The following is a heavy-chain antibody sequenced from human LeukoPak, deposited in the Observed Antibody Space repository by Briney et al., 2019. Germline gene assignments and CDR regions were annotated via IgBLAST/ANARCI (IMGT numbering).Heavy chain of an antibody. CDR2: INPNSGGT. CDR1: GYTFTGYY. Sequence: ASVKVSCKPSGYTFTGYYMHWVRQAPEQGLEWMGWINPNSGGTNYAQKFQGRVTMTRDTSISTAYMELGRLRYDDTAVYYCARVASTTRRHDAFYIWGQGTLVSVSS. D-gene: IGHD1-1*01. V-gene: IGHV1-2*02. CDR3: ARVASTTRRHDAFYI. J-gene: IGHJ3*02.